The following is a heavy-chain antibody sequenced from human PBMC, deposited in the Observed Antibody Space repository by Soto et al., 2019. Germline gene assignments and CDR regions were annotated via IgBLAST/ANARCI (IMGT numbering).Heavy chain of an antibody. J-gene: IGHJ6*02. D-gene: IGHD3-3*01. CDR1: GFTFSSYA. V-gene: IGHV3-23*01. CDR3: AKEDYDFWSGPTHTLPHNYYYYGMDV. Sequence: GGSLRLSCAASGFTFSSYAMSWVRQAPGKGLEWVSAISGSGGSTYYADSVKGRFTISRDNSKNTLYLQMNSLRAEDTAVYYCAKEDYDFWSGPTHTLPHNYYYYGMDVWGQGTTVTVSS. CDR2: ISGSGGST.